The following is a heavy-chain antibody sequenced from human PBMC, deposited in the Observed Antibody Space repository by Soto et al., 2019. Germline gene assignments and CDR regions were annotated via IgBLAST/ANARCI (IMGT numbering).Heavy chain of an antibody. CDR1: GYTFTGYY. D-gene: IGHD6-6*01. CDR3: ARVYSGSSSSKSFSLDP. CDR2: INPNSGGT. V-gene: IGHV1-2*04. J-gene: IGHJ5*02. Sequence: EASVKVSCKASGYTFTGYYMHWVRQAPGQGLEWRGWINPNSGGTNYAQKFQGWVTMTRDTSISTAYMELSRLRSDDTAVYYCARVYSGSSSSKSFSLDPWGQGTLVTVSS.